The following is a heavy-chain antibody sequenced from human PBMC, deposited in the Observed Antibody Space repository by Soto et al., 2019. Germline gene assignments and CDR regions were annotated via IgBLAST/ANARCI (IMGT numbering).Heavy chain of an antibody. V-gene: IGHV4-34*01. CDR3: ARVERGTATTVVDAFDI. CDR2: MSHSGGT. D-gene: IGHD1-1*01. Sequence: QVQLQQWGARLLKPSETLSLTCAVYGGFVSSGSYYWSWLRQPPGKGLEWIGEMSHSGGTHYNPSLKSRVTISVDTSKTQFSLKMSSVTAADTALYYCARVERGTATTVVDAFDIWGPGTMVTVSS. J-gene: IGHJ3*02. CDR1: GGFVSSGSYY.